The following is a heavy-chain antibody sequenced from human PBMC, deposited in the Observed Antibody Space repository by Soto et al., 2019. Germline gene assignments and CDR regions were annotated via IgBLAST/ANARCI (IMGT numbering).Heavy chain of an antibody. CDR2: IDYSGNT. CDR3: ASFGVASMNWFDP. CDR1: GVSITSGDYY. J-gene: IGHJ5*02. V-gene: IGHV4-30-4*01. Sequence: SETLSLTCTVSGVSITSGDYYWNWIRQPPGKGLEWIGNIDYSGNTYYNPSLKSRVTISLDTSKNQFSLKLSSVTTADTAVYYCASFGVASMNWFDPWGQGTLVTVSS. D-gene: IGHD3-3*01.